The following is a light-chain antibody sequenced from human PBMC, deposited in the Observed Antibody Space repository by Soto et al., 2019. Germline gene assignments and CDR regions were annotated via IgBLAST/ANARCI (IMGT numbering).Light chain of an antibody. CDR1: QSVSIH. V-gene: IGKV3-15*01. Sequence: MNQSPGTLSVSIGERATLSCRASQSVSIHLAWYQQKPGQAPRLLIYDTSTRATGIPARFSGSGSGTEFTLTISSLQSEDFAVYYCRPFSTLPPITFGQGTRLEI. CDR2: DTS. J-gene: IGKJ5*01. CDR3: RPFSTLPPIT.